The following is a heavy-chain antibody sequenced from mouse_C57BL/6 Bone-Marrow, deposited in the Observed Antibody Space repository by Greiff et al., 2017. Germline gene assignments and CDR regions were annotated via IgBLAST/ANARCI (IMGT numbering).Heavy chain of an antibody. CDR2: FHPYNDDT. Sequence: QVQLKESGAELVKPGASVKMSCKASGYTFTTYPIEWMKQNHGKSLEWIGNFHPYNDDTKYNEKFKGKATLTVEKSSSTVYLELSRLTSDDSAVYDCARRSTTVVADWYFDVWGTGTTVTVSS. CDR1: GYTFTTYP. D-gene: IGHD1-1*01. CDR3: ARRSTTVVADWYFDV. V-gene: IGHV1-47*01. J-gene: IGHJ1*03.